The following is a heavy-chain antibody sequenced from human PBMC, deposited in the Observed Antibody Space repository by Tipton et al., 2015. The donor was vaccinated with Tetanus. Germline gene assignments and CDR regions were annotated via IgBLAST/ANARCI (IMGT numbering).Heavy chain of an antibody. Sequence: LRLSCAVSGGLITTGGYSWGWIRQTPGQGLEWIGYIYQTESTYYNPSLRSRLTISINRSKNQFSLKLTSVTAADTAVYSCARANFDSSKKGPFDSWGQGILVTVSS. D-gene: IGHD3-3*01. CDR1: GGLITTGGYS. J-gene: IGHJ4*02. CDR3: ARANFDSSKKGPFDS. V-gene: IGHV4-30-2*01. CDR2: IYQTEST.